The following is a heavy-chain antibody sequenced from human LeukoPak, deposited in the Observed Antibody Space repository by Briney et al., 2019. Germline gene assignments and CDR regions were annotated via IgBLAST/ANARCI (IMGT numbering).Heavy chain of an antibody. CDR2: IDPNSGGT. D-gene: IGHD2-2*02. V-gene: IGHV1-2*02. Sequence: ASVKVSCKASGYTFTCYYMHWVRQAPGQGLEWMGWIDPNSGGTNYAQKFQDRVTITRDTSISTAYMELSRLRSDDAAVYYCAREIPRDWFDPWGQGTLVTVSS. CDR3: AREIPRDWFDP. J-gene: IGHJ5*02. CDR1: GYTFTCYY.